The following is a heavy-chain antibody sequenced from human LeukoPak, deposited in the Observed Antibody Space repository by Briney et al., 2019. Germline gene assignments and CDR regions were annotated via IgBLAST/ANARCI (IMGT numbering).Heavy chain of an antibody. CDR1: GYSFTSFW. V-gene: IGHV5-51*01. Sequence: GESLKISCKGSGYSFTSFWIGWVRQMPGKGLKWMGVIYPGDSDTRYSPSFQGQVTISADKSINTAYLQWSSLKASDTAMYYCATALFSSTWYAGSDYWGQGTLVTVSS. J-gene: IGHJ4*02. CDR2: IYPGDSDT. CDR3: ATALFSSTWYAGSDY. D-gene: IGHD6-13*01.